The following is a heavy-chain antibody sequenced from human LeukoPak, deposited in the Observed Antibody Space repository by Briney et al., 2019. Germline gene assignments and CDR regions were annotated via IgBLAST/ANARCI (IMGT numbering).Heavy chain of an antibody. J-gene: IGHJ4*02. Sequence: GESLKISCKGSGYSFTSYWIGWVRQLPGKGLEWMGIIYPGDSDTRYSPSFQGQVTISADKSISTAYLQWSSLKASDTAMYYCARLGGSGSYYNLYFDYWGQGTLVTVSS. D-gene: IGHD3-10*01. CDR1: GYSFTSYW. CDR2: IYPGDSDT. CDR3: ARLGGSGSYYNLYFDY. V-gene: IGHV5-51*01.